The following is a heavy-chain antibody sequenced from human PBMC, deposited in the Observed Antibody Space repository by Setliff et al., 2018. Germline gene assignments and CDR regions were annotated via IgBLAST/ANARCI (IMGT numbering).Heavy chain of an antibody. D-gene: IGHD1-26*01. CDR1: GYTFSRHW. V-gene: IGHV3-7*01. CDR2: IKEDGSEK. Sequence: GGSLRLSCVASGYTFSRHWMSWVRQAPGKGLEWVANIKEDGSEKHYVDSVKGRFTISRDNAKNSLYLQMKSLRAEDMGVYYCARDGVGVGATDFVYWGQGTQVTVSS. CDR3: ARDGVGVGATDFVY. J-gene: IGHJ4*02.